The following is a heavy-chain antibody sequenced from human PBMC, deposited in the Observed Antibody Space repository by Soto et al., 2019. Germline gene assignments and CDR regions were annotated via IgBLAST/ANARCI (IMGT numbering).Heavy chain of an antibody. V-gene: IGHV6-1*01. D-gene: IGHD3-9*01. J-gene: IGHJ6*02. CDR1: GDSVSSNSSA. Sequence: SQTLSLTFAISGDSVSSNSSAWNCISQCPSRGLEWLGRTYYRSKWYNDYAVSVKSRITINPDTSKNQFSLQLNSVTPEDTAVYYCARDRILRYFDWLPQPYYYYGMDVWGQGTTVTVSS. CDR2: TYYRSKWYN. CDR3: ARDRILRYFDWLPQPYYYYGMDV.